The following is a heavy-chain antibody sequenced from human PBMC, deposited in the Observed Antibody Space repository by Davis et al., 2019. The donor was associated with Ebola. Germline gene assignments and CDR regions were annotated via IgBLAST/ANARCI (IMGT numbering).Heavy chain of an antibody. CDR1: GFTFSSYA. V-gene: IGHV3-30-3*01. CDR3: AKEAVTTDYYYYGMDV. D-gene: IGHD4-17*01. Sequence: GESLKISCAASGFTFSSYAMHWVRQAPGKGLEWVAVISYDGSNKYYADSVKGRFTISRDNSKNTLYLQMNSLRAEDTAVYYCAKEAVTTDYYYYGMDVWGQGTTVTVSS. J-gene: IGHJ6*02. CDR2: ISYDGSNK.